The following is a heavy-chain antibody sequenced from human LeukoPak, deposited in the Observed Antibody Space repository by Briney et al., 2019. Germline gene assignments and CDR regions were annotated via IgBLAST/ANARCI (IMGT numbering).Heavy chain of an antibody. CDR1: GYTFTNYF. Sequence: PEASVKVSCKASGYTFTNYFMHWVRQAPGQGPEWMGWINPNSGGTNYAQRFQGRVTMTRDTSISTAHMELSRLRSDDTAVYYCVPAERITYGSGTYSLYYFDYWGQGTLVTVSS. CDR2: INPNSGGT. J-gene: IGHJ4*02. CDR3: VPAERITYGSGTYSLYYFDY. V-gene: IGHV1-2*02. D-gene: IGHD3-10*01.